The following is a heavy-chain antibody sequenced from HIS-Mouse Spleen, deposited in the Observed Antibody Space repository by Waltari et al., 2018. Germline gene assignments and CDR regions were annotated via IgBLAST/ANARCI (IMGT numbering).Heavy chain of an antibody. CDR2: ISGSGGST. V-gene: IGHV3-23*01. Sequence: EVQLLESGGGLVQPGGYLRLSWSAFEFTFSRYAMSWVGKDPGKGLEWVSAISGSGGSTYYADSVKGRFTISRDNSKNTLYLQMNSLRAEDTAVYYCAPPGYWGQGTLVTVSS. J-gene: IGHJ4*02. CDR1: EFTFSRYA. CDR3: APPGY.